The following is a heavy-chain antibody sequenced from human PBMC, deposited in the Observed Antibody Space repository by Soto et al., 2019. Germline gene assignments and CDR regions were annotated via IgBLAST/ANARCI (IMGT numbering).Heavy chain of an antibody. CDR3: ARDNGATYDYYHYGMDV. J-gene: IGHJ6*02. Sequence: GGSLRLSCGASGFTFTNSWMSWVRQAPGKGLEWVATIKYDGSEKYYVDSVEGRFTISRDNARNSLYLQMHSLRAEDTAVYYCARDNGATYDYYHYGMDVWGQGTTVTVSS. CDR2: IKYDGSEK. CDR1: GFTFTNSW. V-gene: IGHV3-7*03. D-gene: IGHD4-17*01.